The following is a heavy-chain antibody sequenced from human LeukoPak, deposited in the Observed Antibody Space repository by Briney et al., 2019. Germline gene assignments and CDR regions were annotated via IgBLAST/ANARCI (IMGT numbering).Heavy chain of an antibody. CDR1: GGSISSYY. V-gene: IGHV4-34*01. J-gene: IGHJ6*02. CDR2: INHSGST. CDR3: ARGPRAGDWDSGMDV. D-gene: IGHD2-21*02. Sequence: PSETLSLTCTVSGGSISSYYWSWIRQPPGKGLEWIGEINHSGSTNYNPSLKSRVTISVDTSKNQFSLKLSSVTAADTAVYYCARGPRAGDWDSGMDVWGQGTTVTVSS.